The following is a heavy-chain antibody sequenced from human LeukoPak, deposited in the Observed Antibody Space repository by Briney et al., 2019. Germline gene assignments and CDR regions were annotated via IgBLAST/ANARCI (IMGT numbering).Heavy chain of an antibody. CDR2: IDWDDDK. D-gene: IGHD3-10*01. CDR3: ARTPDYYGSGTYFDY. J-gene: IGHJ4*02. Sequence: SGPTLVNPTQTLTLTCTFSGFSLSTGRMCVSWIRQPPGKALEWLALIDWDDDKYYSTSLKTRLTISKDTSKNQVVLTMTNMDPVDTATYYCARTPDYYGSGTYFDYWGQGTLVTVSS. V-gene: IGHV2-70*01. CDR1: GFSLSTGRMC.